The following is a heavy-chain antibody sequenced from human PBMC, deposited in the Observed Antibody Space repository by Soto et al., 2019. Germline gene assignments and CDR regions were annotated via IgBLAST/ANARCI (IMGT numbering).Heavy chain of an antibody. CDR2: IHYPGST. CDR1: VASMSSGSDY. CDR3: ARDGGNENSGALWRARHFDS. D-gene: IGHD3-22*01. Sequence: QVQLQEWGPGLVKPSQTLSLTCSAAVASMSSGSDYWNWVLHLPGNGLEWTGYIHYPGSTYYNPSLGGRVTVSVAASKNQFFLKLSSVTAADTAVYYCARDGGNENSGALWRARHFDSWGQGSLVTVSS. J-gene: IGHJ4*02. V-gene: IGHV4-31*03.